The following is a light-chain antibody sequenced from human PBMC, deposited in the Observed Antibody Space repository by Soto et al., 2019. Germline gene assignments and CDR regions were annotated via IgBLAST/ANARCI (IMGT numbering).Light chain of an antibody. V-gene: IGKV4-1*01. Sequence: DIVMTQSPDSLRVSLGERATISCTSSLNIYFKSNNRNYLAWYQQKTGQPPKLLVYWASTRESGVPDRFTGSGSGTYFTLTIDNVQPDDVAVYYCQQYFITPLTFGGG. CDR3: QQYFITPLT. CDR1: LNIYFKSNNRNY. CDR2: WAS. J-gene: IGKJ4*01.